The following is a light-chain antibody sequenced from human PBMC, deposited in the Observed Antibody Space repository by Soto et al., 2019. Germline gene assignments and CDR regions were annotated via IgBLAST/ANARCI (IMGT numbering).Light chain of an antibody. J-gene: IGKJ2*01. CDR3: QQYGISLYT. Sequence: EIVLTQSPGTLSLSPGERATLFCRASQTVSSGQLAWYQQKPGQAPRLLIFGASNRATGIPDGFSGSGSGTDFTLTINRLEPEDCAVYYCQQYGISLYTFGQGTKLEIK. V-gene: IGKV3-20*01. CDR2: GAS. CDR1: QTVSSGQ.